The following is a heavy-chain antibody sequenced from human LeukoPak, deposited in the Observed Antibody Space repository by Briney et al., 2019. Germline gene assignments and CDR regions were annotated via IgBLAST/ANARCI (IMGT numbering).Heavy chain of an antibody. J-gene: IGHJ3*02. CDR2: INHSGST. V-gene: IGHV4-34*01. CDR1: GGSFSGYY. D-gene: IGHD2-21*02. CDR3: ARESPGDLDAFDI. Sequence: PSETLSLTCAVYGGSFSGYYWSWIRQPPGKGLEWIGEINHSGSTNYNPSLKSRVTISVDTSKNQFSLKLSSVTAADTAVYYCARESPGDLDAFDIWGQGTMVTVSS.